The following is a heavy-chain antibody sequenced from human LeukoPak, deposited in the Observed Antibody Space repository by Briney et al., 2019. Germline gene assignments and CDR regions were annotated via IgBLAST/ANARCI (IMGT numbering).Heavy chain of an antibody. J-gene: IGHJ4*02. Sequence: GGSLRLSCAASGFPFSSHAMSWVRQAPGKGLEWVSVISDSGGRTYSAASVKGRFTISRDNSKDTLYLQMNSLRAEDTAVYYCARTYCIGSSCPGVFEYWGQGTLVTVSS. D-gene: IGHD2-15*01. V-gene: IGHV3-23*01. CDR1: GFPFSSHA. CDR3: ARTYCIGSSCPGVFEY. CDR2: ISDSGGRT.